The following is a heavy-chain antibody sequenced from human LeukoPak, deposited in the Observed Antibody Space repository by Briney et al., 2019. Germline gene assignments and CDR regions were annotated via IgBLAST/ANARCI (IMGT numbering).Heavy chain of an antibody. V-gene: IGHV3-23*01. CDR3: AKDRIKKTYYDSRQ. Sequence: GGSLRLSCAASGFTFSSYAMSWVRQDPVKGLEWVSAISGSGGSTYYADSVKGRFTISRDNSKNTLYLQMNSLRAEDTAVYYCAKDRIKKTYYDSRQWGQGTLVTVSS. D-gene: IGHD3-22*01. CDR2: ISGSGGST. J-gene: IGHJ4*02. CDR1: GFTFSSYA.